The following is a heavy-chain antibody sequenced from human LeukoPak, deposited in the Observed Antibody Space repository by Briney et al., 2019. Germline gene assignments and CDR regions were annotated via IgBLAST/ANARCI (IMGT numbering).Heavy chain of an antibody. J-gene: IGHJ3*02. D-gene: IGHD2-2*01. CDR3: AKEVVVVPAAIPRNKAFDI. V-gene: IGHV3-30*02. CDR1: GFTFSLFG. Sequence: GGSLRLSCAASGFTFSLFGMHWVRQAPGKGLEWVAFIRYDGSNKYYADSVKGRFTISRDNSKNTLYLQMNSLRAEDTAVYYCAKEVVVVPAAIPRNKAFDIWGQGTMVTVSS. CDR2: IRYDGSNK.